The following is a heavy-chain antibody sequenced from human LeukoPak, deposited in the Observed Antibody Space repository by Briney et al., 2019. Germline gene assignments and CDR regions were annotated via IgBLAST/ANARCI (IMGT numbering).Heavy chain of an antibody. CDR1: GFTFSSYA. V-gene: IGHV3-30-3*01. D-gene: IGHD2-15*01. CDR2: ISYDGSNK. J-gene: IGHJ4*02. CDR3: ARDQSGYCSGGSCWAPDY. Sequence: GRSLRLSCAASGFTFSSYAMHWVRQAPGKGLEWVAVISYDGSNKYYADSVKGRFTISRDNSKNTLHLQMNSLRAEDTAVYYCARDQSGYCSGGSCWAPDYWGQGTLVTVSS.